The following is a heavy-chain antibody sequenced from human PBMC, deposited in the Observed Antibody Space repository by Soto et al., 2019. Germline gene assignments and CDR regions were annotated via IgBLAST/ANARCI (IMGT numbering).Heavy chain of an antibody. V-gene: IGHV3-30-3*02. CDR2: ISPDGSNE. D-gene: IGHD3-16*01. J-gene: IGHJ4*01. CDR3: AKHWAD. Sequence: GGSLRLSCAASGFNFNKYAMHWVRQAPGKGLEWVAIISPDGSNENYADSVKGRFTISRDNSKNTLFLQINTLRADDTAVYYCAKHWADWGHGTLVTVSS. CDR1: GFNFNKYA.